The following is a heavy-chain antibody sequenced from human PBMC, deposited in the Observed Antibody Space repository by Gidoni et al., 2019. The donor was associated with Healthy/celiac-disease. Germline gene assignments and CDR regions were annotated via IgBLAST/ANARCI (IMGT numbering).Heavy chain of an antibody. Sequence: EVQLVESGGGLVQPGGSLRLSCAASGFTFSSYEMNWVRQAPGKGLEWVSYISSSGSTIYYADSVKGRFTISRDNAKNSLYLQMNSLRAEDTAVYYCAGSYYDSSGYHDYWGQGTLVTVSS. J-gene: IGHJ4*02. CDR1: GFTFSSYE. CDR3: AGSYYDSSGYHDY. V-gene: IGHV3-48*03. CDR2: ISSSGSTI. D-gene: IGHD3-22*01.